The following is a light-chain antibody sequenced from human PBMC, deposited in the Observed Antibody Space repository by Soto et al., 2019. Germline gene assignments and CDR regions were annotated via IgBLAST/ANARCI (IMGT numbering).Light chain of an antibody. CDR2: GAS. Sequence: EIVLTQSPGTLSLSPGERATLSCRASQSVSSSYLAWHQQKPGQAPRLLIYGASSRATGIPDRFSGSGSGTDFTLTISRLEPEDFAVYYCQQYGSLSWTFGQGTKVDIK. CDR1: QSVSSSY. J-gene: IGKJ1*01. CDR3: QQYGSLSWT. V-gene: IGKV3-20*01.